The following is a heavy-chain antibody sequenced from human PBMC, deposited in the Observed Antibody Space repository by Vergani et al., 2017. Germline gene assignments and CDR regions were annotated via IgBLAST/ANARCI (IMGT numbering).Heavy chain of an antibody. V-gene: IGHV1-8*01. CDR2: MNPNSGNT. J-gene: IGHJ6*03. CDR3: ARAAMKFFYYYYYMDV. CDR1: GYTFTSYD. Sequence: QVQLVQSGAEVKKPGASVKVSCKASGYTFTSYDINWVRQATGQGLEWMGWMNPNSGNTGYAQKFQGRVTMTRNTSISKAYMELSSLRSEDTAVYYCARAAMKFFYYYYYMDVWGKGPRSPSP. D-gene: IGHD3-3*01.